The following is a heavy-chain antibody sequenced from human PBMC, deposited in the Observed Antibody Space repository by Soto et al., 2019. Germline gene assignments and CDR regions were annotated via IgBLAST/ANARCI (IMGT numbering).Heavy chain of an antibody. D-gene: IGHD2-15*01. CDR2: VSIGGST. V-gene: IGHV3-23*01. CDR3: AKRRGAGGHFDY. J-gene: IGHJ4*02. Sequence: DVQLLESGGGLVQPEGSLRLSCAASGFTFSSYAMGWVRQGPGKGLEWVAVVSIGGSTHYADSVRGRFTISRDNSTNTLALQMNSPTAEDTAVYLCAKRRGAGGHFDYWGQGALVTVSS. CDR1: GFTFSSYA.